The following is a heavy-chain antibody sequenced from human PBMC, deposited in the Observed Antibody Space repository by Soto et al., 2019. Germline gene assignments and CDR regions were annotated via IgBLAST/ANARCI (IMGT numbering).Heavy chain of an antibody. CDR3: ARGNEGGGSHTYYFDY. J-gene: IGHJ4*02. Sequence: PGGSLRLSCAASGFTFSSYAMHWVRQAPGKGLEWVAVISYDGSNKYYADSVKGRFTISRDNSKNTLYLQMNSLRAEDTAVYYCARGNEGGGSHTYYFDYWGQGTLVTVSS. D-gene: IGHD2-15*01. CDR1: GFTFSSYA. V-gene: IGHV3-30-3*01. CDR2: ISYDGSNK.